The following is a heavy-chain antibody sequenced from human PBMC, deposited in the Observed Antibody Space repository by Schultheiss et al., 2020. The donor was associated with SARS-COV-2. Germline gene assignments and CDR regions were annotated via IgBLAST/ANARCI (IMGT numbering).Heavy chain of an antibody. D-gene: IGHD4-11*01. V-gene: IGHV1-2*04. CDR3: ARDLSSTVTTGGNYYYGMDV. CDR2: INPNSGGT. CDR1: GYTFTSYR. J-gene: IGHJ6*02. Sequence: ASVKVSCKASGYTFTSYRISWVRQAPGQGLEWMGWINPNSGGTNYAQKFQGWVTMTRDTSTSTVYMELSSLRSEDTAVYYCARDLSSTVTTGGNYYYGMDVWGQGTTVTVSS.